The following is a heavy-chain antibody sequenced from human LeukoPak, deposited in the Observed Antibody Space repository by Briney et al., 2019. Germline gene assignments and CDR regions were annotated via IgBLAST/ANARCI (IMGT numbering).Heavy chain of an antibody. CDR2: ISAYNGIT. J-gene: IGHJ3*02. CDR3: ARSGGWAYGDYDGFIAFDI. Sequence: ASVKVSCKASGYTFTSYGINWVRQAPGQGLEWMGWISAYNGITNYAQNLQGRVTMTTDTSTSTAYMELRSLRSDDTAVYYCARSGGWAYGDYDGFIAFDIWGQGTMVAVSS. V-gene: IGHV1-18*01. D-gene: IGHD4-17*01. CDR1: GYTFTSYG.